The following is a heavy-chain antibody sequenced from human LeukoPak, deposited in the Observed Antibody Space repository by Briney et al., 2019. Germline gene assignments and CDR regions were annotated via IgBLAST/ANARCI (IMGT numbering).Heavy chain of an antibody. CDR1: RFTFSSYE. Sequence: PGGSLRRSCAASRFTFSSYEMNWVRQAPWKGLEWVSYIGSSGSTIYYADSVKGRFTISRDNAKNSLYLQMNSLRAEDTAVYYCAELGITMIGGVWGKGTTVTISS. CDR3: AELGITMIGGV. D-gene: IGHD3-10*02. J-gene: IGHJ6*03. V-gene: IGHV3-48*03. CDR2: IGSSGSTI.